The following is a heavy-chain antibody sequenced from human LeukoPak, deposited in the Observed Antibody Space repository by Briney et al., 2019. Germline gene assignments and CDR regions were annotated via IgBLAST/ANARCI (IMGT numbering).Heavy chain of an antibody. D-gene: IGHD6-13*01. Sequence: GGSLRLSCAASGFTFSSYAMSWVRQAPGKGLEWVSAISGSGGSTYYADSVKGRFTISRDNSKNTLYLQMNSLRAEDTVVYYCAKVEQQLVMEYYFDYWGQGTLVTVSS. J-gene: IGHJ4*02. CDR2: ISGSGGST. V-gene: IGHV3-23*01. CDR1: GFTFSSYA. CDR3: AKVEQQLVMEYYFDY.